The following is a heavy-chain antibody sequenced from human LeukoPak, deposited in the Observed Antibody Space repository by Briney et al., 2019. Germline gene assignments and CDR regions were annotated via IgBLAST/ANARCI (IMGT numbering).Heavy chain of an antibody. Sequence: SETLSLTCAVYGGSFSGYHWSWIRQPPGKGLEWIGEINHSGSTNYNPSLKSRVTISVDTSKNQFSLKLSSVTAADTAVYYCARAKLPGSEDYWGQGTLVTVSS. V-gene: IGHV4-34*01. D-gene: IGHD1-26*01. CDR2: INHSGST. J-gene: IGHJ4*02. CDR3: ARAKLPGSEDY. CDR1: GGSFSGYH.